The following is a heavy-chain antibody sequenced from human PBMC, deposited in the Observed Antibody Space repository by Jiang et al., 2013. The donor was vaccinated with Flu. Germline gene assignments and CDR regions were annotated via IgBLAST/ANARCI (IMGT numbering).Heavy chain of an antibody. D-gene: IGHD1-26*01. J-gene: IGHJ4*02. CDR2: IIPLFVTA. CDR3: ATADGGFQWELLGFDY. CDR1: GGTFSTYV. V-gene: IGHV1-69*01. Sequence: SGAEVKKPGSSVKVSCKASGGTFSTYVFSWVRQAPGQGLEWMGGIIPLFVTANYAQKFQGRVTITADESTSTVYMELSSLRSEDTAVYYCATADGGFQWELLGFDYWGQGSLVVVSS.